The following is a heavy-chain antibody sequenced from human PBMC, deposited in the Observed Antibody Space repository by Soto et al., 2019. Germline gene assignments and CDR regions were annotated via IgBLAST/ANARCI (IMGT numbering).Heavy chain of an antibody. CDR3: ARRDTSGFLRYFDN. V-gene: IGHV1-69*06. J-gene: IGHJ4*02. Sequence: SVKVSCKASGGTLISFINYPINWVRQAPGQGLEWMGGIVPNVGTVNYAQKFQGRVTITADKSTGTAYMEVSSLRSEDTALYYCARRDTSGFLRYFDNWGQGTLVTVSS. CDR2: IVPNVGTV. D-gene: IGHD3-3*01. CDR1: GGTLISFINYP.